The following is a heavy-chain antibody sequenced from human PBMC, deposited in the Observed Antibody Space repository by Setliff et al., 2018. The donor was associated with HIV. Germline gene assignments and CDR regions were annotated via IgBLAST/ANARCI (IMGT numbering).Heavy chain of an antibody. CDR3: ARVLKGYSSSYEAFDI. CDR1: GGTFSSYA. D-gene: IGHD6-13*01. J-gene: IGHJ3*02. Sequence: SVKVSCKPSGGTFSSYAITWVRQAPGQGLEWMGGIIPILGVANYAQKFQGRVTITADKSTSTVYMELSSLRSEDTAMYYCARVLKGYSSSYEAFDIWGQGTKVTVSS. CDR2: IIPILGVA. V-gene: IGHV1-69*10.